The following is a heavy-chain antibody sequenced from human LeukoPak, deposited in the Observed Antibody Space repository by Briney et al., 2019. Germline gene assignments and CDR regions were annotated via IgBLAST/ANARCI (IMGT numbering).Heavy chain of an antibody. CDR1: GYTFTSYY. Sequence: GASVKVSCKASGYTFTSYYMHWVRQAPGQGLEWMGIINPSGGSTSYAQKFQGRVTITADESTSTAYMELSSLRSEDTAVYYCAKDSERSSWFDNWFDPWGQGTLVTVSS. V-gene: IGHV1-46*01. D-gene: IGHD6-13*01. CDR2: INPSGGST. CDR3: AKDSERSSWFDNWFDP. J-gene: IGHJ5*02.